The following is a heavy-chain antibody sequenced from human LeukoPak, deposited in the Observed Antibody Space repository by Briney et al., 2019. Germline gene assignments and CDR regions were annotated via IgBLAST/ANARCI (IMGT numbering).Heavy chain of an antibody. V-gene: IGHV3-23*01. CDR2: ISGSGGST. Sequence: PGGSLRLSCAASGFTFSSYAMSWVRQAPGKGLEWVSAISGSGGSTYYADSVKGRFTISRDNSKNTLYLQLSSLRSEDTAVYYCAKVKGSEGYCSITSCLADYWGQGTLVTVSS. J-gene: IGHJ4*02. D-gene: IGHD2-2*01. CDR3: AKVKGSEGYCSITSCLADY. CDR1: GFTFSSYA.